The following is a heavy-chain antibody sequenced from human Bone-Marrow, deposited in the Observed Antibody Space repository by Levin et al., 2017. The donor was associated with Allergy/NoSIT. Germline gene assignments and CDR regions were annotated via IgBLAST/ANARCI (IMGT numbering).Heavy chain of an antibody. CDR1: GGTFSSYA. Sequence: GGSLRLSCKASGGTFSSYAISWVRQAPGQGLEWMGGIIPIFGTANYAQKFQGRVTITADKSTSTAYMELSSLRSEDTAVYYCARQFRHTATGFDYWGQGTLVTVSS. CDR2: IIPIFGTA. D-gene: IGHD5-18*01. CDR3: ARQFRHTATGFDY. V-gene: IGHV1-69*06. J-gene: IGHJ4*02.